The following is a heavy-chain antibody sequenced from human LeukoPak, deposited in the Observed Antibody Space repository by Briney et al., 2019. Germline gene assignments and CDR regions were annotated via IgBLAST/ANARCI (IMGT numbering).Heavy chain of an antibody. V-gene: IGHV3-30-3*01. D-gene: IGHD5-24*01. CDR1: GFTFSIYA. Sequence: GGSLRLSCAASGFTFSIYAMHWVRQAPGKWLDWVAVISYDGSNKYYADSVKGRFTISRDNSKNMLYLQMNSLRAEDTAVYYCATEGKMATISPHFDYWGQETLVTVSS. J-gene: IGHJ4*02. CDR3: ATEGKMATISPHFDY. CDR2: ISYDGSNK.